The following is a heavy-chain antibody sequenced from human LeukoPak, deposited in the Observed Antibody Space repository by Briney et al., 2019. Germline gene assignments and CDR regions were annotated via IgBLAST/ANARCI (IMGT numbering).Heavy chain of an antibody. J-gene: IGHJ5*02. D-gene: IGHD5-18*01. CDR1: GGSISSSSYY. CDR2: IYYSGST. V-gene: IGHV4-39*07. Sequence: PSETLSLTCTVSGGSISSSSYYWGWIRQPPGKGLEWIGSIYYSGSTNYNPSLKSRVTISVDTSKNQFSLNLSSVTAADTAVYYCARWIVGYSYGYFDPWGQGTLVIVSS. CDR3: ARWIVGYSYGYFDP.